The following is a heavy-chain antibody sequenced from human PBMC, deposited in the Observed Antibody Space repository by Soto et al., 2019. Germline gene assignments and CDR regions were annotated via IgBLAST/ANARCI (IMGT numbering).Heavy chain of an antibody. Sequence: QVQLVESGGGVVQPGRSLRLSCAASGFTFSSYGMHWVRQAPGKGLEWVAVIWYDGSNKYYADSVKGRFTISRDNSKNTLYLQVNSLRAEDTAVYYCARGPRVYCGGDCGAADYWGQGTLVTVSS. CDR2: IWYDGSNK. J-gene: IGHJ4*02. CDR1: GFTFSSYG. CDR3: ARGPRVYCGGDCGAADY. V-gene: IGHV3-33*01. D-gene: IGHD2-21*02.